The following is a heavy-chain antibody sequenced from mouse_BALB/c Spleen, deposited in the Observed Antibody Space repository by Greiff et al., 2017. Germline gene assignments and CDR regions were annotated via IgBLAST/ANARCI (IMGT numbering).Heavy chain of an antibody. J-gene: IGHJ1*01. CDR1: GYTFTSYW. CDR2: IYPSDSYT. D-gene: IGHD1-1*01. Sequence: QVQLQQPGAELVRPGASVKLSCKASGYTFTSYWINWVKQRPGQGLEWIGNIYPSDSYTNYNQKFKDKATLTVDKSSSTAYMQLSSPTSEDSAVYYCTRSRYGSSYWYFDVWGAGTTVTVSS. CDR3: TRSRYGSSYWYFDV. V-gene: IGHV1-69*02.